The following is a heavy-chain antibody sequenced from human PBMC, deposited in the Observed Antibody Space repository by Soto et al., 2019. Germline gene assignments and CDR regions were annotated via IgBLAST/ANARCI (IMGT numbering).Heavy chain of an antibody. J-gene: IGHJ5*02. V-gene: IGHV3-23*01. CDR2: IIGSGGST. CDR3: AKSGSSGYYGS. CDR1: GXPFSSYS. Sequence: GSLRLCCAASGXPFSSYSLSWVRQAPGKGLEWVSAIIGSGGSTYYADSVKGRFTISRDNSKNTLYLQMNSLRADYTAVYYCAKSGSSGYYGSWGQGTLLTVS. D-gene: IGHD3-22*01.